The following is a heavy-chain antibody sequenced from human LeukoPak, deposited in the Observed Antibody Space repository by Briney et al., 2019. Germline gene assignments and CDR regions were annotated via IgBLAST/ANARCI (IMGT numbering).Heavy chain of an antibody. V-gene: IGHV1-18*01. D-gene: IGHD3-9*01. Sequence: ASVKVSCKASGYTFTSYGISWVRQAPGQGLEWMGWISAYNGNTNYAQKLQGRVTMTTDTSTSTAYMELRSLRSDDTAVYYCARVGEDILTGYAFPHSDYWGQGTLVTVSS. CDR1: GYTFTSYG. CDR3: ARVGEDILTGYAFPHSDY. J-gene: IGHJ4*02. CDR2: ISAYNGNT.